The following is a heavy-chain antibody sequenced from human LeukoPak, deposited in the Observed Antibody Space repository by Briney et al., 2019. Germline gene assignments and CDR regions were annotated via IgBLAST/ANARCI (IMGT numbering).Heavy chain of an antibody. V-gene: IGHV3-21*01. Sequence: GGSLRLSCTTSGFTFSGYTMTWVRQAPGKGLEWVSSISGFSDYIHYADSVKGRFTVSRDNSKNSRYLQMDSLRSEDTAVYYCAKEIRVLRFLDYLPPFDSWGQGDLVTVSS. D-gene: IGHD3-3*01. CDR1: GFTFSGYT. CDR3: AKEIRVLRFLDYLPPFDS. CDR2: ISGFSDYI. J-gene: IGHJ4*02.